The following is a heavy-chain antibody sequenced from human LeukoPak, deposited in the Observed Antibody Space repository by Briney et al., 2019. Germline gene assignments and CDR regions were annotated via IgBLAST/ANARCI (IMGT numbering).Heavy chain of an antibody. CDR2: INQDGSEK. CDR3: ARDGDEAGVYFDQ. CDR1: EFTFSSYW. J-gene: IGHJ4*01. Sequence: PGGSLRLSCAASEFTFSSYWMNWVRQAPGKGLEWVANINQDGSEKYYVDSVKGRFTIYRDNTRNSLYLQMNSLRAEDTAMYYCARDGDEAGVYFDQWGQGTLVTVSS. V-gene: IGHV3-7*01. D-gene: IGHD7-27*01.